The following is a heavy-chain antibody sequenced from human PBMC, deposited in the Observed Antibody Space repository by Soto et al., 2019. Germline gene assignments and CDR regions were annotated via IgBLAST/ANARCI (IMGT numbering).Heavy chain of an antibody. Sequence: QVQLQESGPGLVKPSETLSLRCTVSGGSVSSRGYYWSWIRQPPGKGLEWIGYIYYSGSTNYNPSLKSRVVISVDTSKNQFSLMLTSVAAADTAVYYCATSLPYSSSSFDPWGQGTLVTVSS. CDR2: IYYSGST. D-gene: IGHD6-6*01. V-gene: IGHV4-61*08. CDR1: GGSVSSRGYY. CDR3: ATSLPYSSSSFDP. J-gene: IGHJ5*02.